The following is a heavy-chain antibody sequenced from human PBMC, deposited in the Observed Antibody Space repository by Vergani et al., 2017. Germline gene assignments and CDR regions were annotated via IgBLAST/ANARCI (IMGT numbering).Heavy chain of an antibody. CDR3: GGLAVFDY. V-gene: IGHV3-30*02. D-gene: IGHD3-16*01. CDR1: GFTFSNYD. J-gene: IGHJ4*02. CDR2: IRSDESNK. Sequence: QVQLVESGGGVVQPGGSLRLSCAASGFTFSNYDMHWARQAPGKGLEWVAFIRSDESNKYYGDSVKGRFTISRDNSKNTLYLQMNSLRAEETAVYYCGGLAVFDYWGQGTLVTVSS.